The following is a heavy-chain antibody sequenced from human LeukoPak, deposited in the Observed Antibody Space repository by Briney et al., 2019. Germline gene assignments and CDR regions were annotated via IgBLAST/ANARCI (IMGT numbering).Heavy chain of an antibody. J-gene: IGHJ1*01. V-gene: IGHV4-59*08. D-gene: IGHD1-26*01. CDR1: GGSLSPYY. CDR2: IYHTGTT. Sequence: SETLSLTCTVSGGSLSPYYWTWIRQPPGKGLEWIGYIYHTGTTRYNPSLNSRVTISVETSKNQFSLRLNSVTAADTAIYYCARLDSGDHGNILHWGQGTLVTVSS. CDR3: ARLDSGDHGNILH.